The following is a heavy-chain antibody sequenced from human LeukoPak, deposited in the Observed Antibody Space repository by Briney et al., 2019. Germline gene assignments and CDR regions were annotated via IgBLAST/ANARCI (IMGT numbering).Heavy chain of an antibody. CDR1: GFTFSSYS. CDR2: ISSSGNYI. Sequence: PGRSLRLSCAASGFTFSSYSMNWVRQAPGKGLEWVSSISSSGNYIYYADSVKGRFTVSRDNAKNSVFLQMNSLRAEDTAVYYCTRDESRSISCYAQWGQGTLVTASS. J-gene: IGHJ4*02. D-gene: IGHD2-2*01. CDR3: TRDESRSISCYAQ. V-gene: IGHV3-21*01.